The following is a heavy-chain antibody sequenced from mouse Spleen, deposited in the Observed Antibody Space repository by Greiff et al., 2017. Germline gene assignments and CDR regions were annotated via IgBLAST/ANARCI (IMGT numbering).Heavy chain of an antibody. CDR1: GDSITSGY. CDR3: ARYTYYRYDGTGYFDV. V-gene: IGHV3-8*02. CDR2: ISYSGST. D-gene: IGHD2-14*01. Sequence: VQLQQSGPSLVKPSQTLSLTCSVTGDSITSGYWNWIRKFPGNKLEYMGYISYSGSTYYNPSLKSRISITRDTSKNQYYLQLNSVTTEDTATYYCARYTYYRYDGTGYFDVWGAGTTVTVSS. J-gene: IGHJ1*01.